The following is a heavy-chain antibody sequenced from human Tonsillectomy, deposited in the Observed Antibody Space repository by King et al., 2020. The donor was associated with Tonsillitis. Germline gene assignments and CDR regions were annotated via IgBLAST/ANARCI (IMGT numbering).Heavy chain of an antibody. V-gene: IGHV4-59*01. Sequence: LQESGPGLVKPSETLSLTCTVSGGSMNNNYWSWIRQPPGKGLEWIGFFYYSGTTNYNPSLKSRVTISGDTSKNQFSLKVNSVTAADTAVYYCAREYCSSTSCYYFDYWGQGTLVTVSS. CDR3: AREYCSSTSCYYFDY. J-gene: IGHJ4*02. CDR1: GGSMNNNY. CDR2: FYYSGTT. D-gene: IGHD2-2*01.